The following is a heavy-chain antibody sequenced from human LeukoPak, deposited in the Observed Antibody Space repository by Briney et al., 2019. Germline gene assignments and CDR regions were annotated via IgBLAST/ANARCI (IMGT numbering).Heavy chain of an antibody. CDR1: GFTFSSYA. Sequence: GGSLRLSCAASGFTFSSYAMSWVRQAPGKGLEWVSAISGSGGSTYYADSVKGRFTISRENAKNSLYLQMNSLRAGDTAVYYCARGREPAASNYGVDVWGQGTTVTVSS. J-gene: IGHJ6*02. CDR3: ARGREPAASNYGVDV. D-gene: IGHD2-2*01. V-gene: IGHV3-23*01. CDR2: ISGSGGST.